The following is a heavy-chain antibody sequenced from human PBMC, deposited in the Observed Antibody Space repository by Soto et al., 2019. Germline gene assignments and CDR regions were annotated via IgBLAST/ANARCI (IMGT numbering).Heavy chain of an antibody. D-gene: IGHD2-2*01. CDR2: IKQDGSEK. CDR1: GFTFSSYW. CDR3: ARDHSVVVPAAEYNWFDP. J-gene: IGHJ5*02. Sequence: GGSLRLSCAASGFTFSSYWMSWVRQAPGKGLEWVANIKQDGSEKYYVDSVKGRFTISRDNAKNSLYRQMNSLRAEDTAVYYCARDHSVVVPAAEYNWFDPWGQGTLVTVSS. V-gene: IGHV3-7*03.